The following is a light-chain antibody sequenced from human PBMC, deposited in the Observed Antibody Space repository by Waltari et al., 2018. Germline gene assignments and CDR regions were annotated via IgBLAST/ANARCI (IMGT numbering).Light chain of an antibody. CDR1: QSVTHY. CDR3: QQRRDWPLT. CDR2: DTS. V-gene: IGKV3-11*01. Sequence: DIVLTQSPAILSLSPWDRSPLSCRASQSVTHYLAWYQQKPGQAPRLLIYDTSNRATGIPARFSGSGFGTDFTLTISSLEPEDFAVYYCQQRRDWPLTFGGGTKVEIK. J-gene: IGKJ4*01.